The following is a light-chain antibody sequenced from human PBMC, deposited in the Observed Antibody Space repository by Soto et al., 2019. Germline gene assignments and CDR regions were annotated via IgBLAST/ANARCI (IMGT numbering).Light chain of an antibody. CDR3: QQYDSSPWT. J-gene: IGKJ1*01. Sequence: ESVLTQYPGTLYLSPGERATLSCRARQSVSSSFLAWYQLKPGQAPRLLIYGASSRATGIPDRFSGSGSGTDFALTISRLEAEDFAVYYCQQYDSSPWTFGQGTKGEIK. CDR2: GAS. V-gene: IGKV3-20*01. CDR1: QSVSSSF.